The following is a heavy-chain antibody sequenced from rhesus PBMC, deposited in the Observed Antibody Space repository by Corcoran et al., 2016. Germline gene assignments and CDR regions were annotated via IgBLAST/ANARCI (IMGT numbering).Heavy chain of an antibody. CDR2: INPYNGNT. CDR1: GYTFTDYY. Sequence: QVQLVQSGAEVKQPGSSVKVSCKASGYTFTDYYMHWVRQAPRQGLECMGWINPYNGNTKYAQKVQGRVTMTRDTSTSTAYMELSSLRSEDTAVYYCAIDSPYRDKYFDLWGPGTPITVSS. V-gene: IGHV1S2*01. J-gene: IGHJ2*01. D-gene: IGHD4-23*01. CDR3: AIDSPYRDKYFDL.